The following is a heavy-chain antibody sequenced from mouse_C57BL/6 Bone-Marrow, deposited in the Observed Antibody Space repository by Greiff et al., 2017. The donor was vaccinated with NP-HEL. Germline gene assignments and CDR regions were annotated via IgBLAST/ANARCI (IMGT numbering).Heavy chain of an antibody. V-gene: IGHV14-4*01. CDR3: TQGEFDD. CDR2: IDPAHVYP. CDR1: FFPLPAAS. Sequence: VQLKESGAELVRPVSSFPFSLLSSFFPLPAASLPWFPPLPAQGLEWLGWIDPAHVYPEYASKFPGKATITADTSSNTAYLQLSSLTSEDTAGYYCTQGEFDDWGQGTTLTVSS. J-gene: IGHJ2*01.